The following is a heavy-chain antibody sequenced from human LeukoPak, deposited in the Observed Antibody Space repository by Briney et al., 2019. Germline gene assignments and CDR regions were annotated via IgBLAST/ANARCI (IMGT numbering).Heavy chain of an antibody. J-gene: IGHJ6*02. V-gene: IGHV3-30*04. D-gene: IGHD3-16*01. CDR1: GFTFSSYA. CDR2: ISYDGSNK. CDR3: ARGLYDYVWEDYYGMDV. Sequence: HPGRSLRLSCAASGFTFSSYAMHWVRQAPGKGLEWVAVISYDGSNKYYADSVKGRFTISRDNSKNTLYLQMNSLRAEDTAVYYCARGLYDYVWEDYYGMDVWGQGTTVTVSS.